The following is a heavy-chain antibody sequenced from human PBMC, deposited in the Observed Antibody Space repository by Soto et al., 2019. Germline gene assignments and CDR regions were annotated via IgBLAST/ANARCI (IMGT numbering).Heavy chain of an antibody. J-gene: IGHJ4*02. CDR1: GYTFTSYG. CDR2: ISAYNGNT. V-gene: IGHV1-18*01. Sequence: QVQLVQSGAEVKKPGASVKVSCKASGYTFTSYGISWVRQAPGQGLEWMGWISAYNGNTNYAQKLQGRVTMTTDTCTGTADVELRSLRSDDAAVYYCATRYGAGAGLVDYWGQGTLVTVSS. D-gene: IGHD3-10*01. CDR3: ATRYGAGAGLVDY.